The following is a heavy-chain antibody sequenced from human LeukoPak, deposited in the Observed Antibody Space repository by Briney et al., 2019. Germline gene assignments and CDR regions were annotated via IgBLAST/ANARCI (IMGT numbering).Heavy chain of an antibody. CDR2: INHSGST. CDR1: GGSFSGNY. V-gene: IGHV4-34*01. CDR3: ARRLVVVFSRGNWFDP. Sequence: SETLSLTCVVYGGSFSGNYWSWIRQPPGKGLEWIGEINHSGSTNYNPSLKSRVTISVDTSKNQFSLKLSSVTAADTAVYYCARRLVVVFSRGNWFDPWGQGTLVTVSS. J-gene: IGHJ5*02. D-gene: IGHD3-22*01.